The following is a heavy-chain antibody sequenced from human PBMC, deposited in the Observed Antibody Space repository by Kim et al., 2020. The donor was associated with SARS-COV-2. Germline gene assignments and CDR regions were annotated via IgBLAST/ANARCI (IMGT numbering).Heavy chain of an antibody. Sequence: GGSLRLSCAASGFTVSSNYMSWVRQAPGKGLEWVSVIYSGGSTYYADSVKGRFTISRDNSKNTLYLQMNSLRAEDTAVYYCARDPSPGNPDAFDIWGQGTMVTVSS. CDR2: IYSGGST. CDR1: GFTVSSNY. J-gene: IGHJ3*02. D-gene: IGHD3-10*01. V-gene: IGHV3-53*01. CDR3: ARDPSPGNPDAFDI.